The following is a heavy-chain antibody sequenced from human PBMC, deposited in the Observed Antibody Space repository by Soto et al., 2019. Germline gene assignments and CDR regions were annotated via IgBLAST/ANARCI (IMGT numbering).Heavy chain of an antibody. CDR3: ARQRTSVVTQAYFDV. Sequence: PSGSLSLTCTATGDTISISMYAVGLIRQPPGKGLEWIGSIYYSGSTYNNPSLRSRVSMSIDTSKDQFSLKLKSVTAADTALYFCARQRTSVVTQAYFDVWGPGSLVTVSS. CDR2: IYYSGST. D-gene: IGHD2-21*02. CDR1: GDTISISMYA. V-gene: IGHV4-39*01. J-gene: IGHJ4*02.